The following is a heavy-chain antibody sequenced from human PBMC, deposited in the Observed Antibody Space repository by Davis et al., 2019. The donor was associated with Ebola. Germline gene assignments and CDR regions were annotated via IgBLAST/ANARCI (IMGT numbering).Heavy chain of an antibody. CDR1: GFTFSSYG. CDR2: IKQDGSEK. CDR3: ARELLRYYGMDV. V-gene: IGHV3-7*01. Sequence: PGGSLRLSCAASGFTFSSYGMHWVRQAPGKGLEWVANIKQDGSEKYYVDSVKGRFTISRDNAKNSLYLQMNSLRAEDTAVYYCARELLRYYGMDVWGQGTTVTVSS. J-gene: IGHJ6*02.